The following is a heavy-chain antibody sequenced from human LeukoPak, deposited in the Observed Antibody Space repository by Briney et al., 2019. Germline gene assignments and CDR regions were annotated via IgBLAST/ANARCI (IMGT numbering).Heavy chain of an antibody. CDR3: AKVVRYSGIYYYSMDV. D-gene: IGHD3-10*01. CDR2: IYYSGST. J-gene: IGHJ6*02. Sequence: PSETLSLTCTVSGGSISSSSYYWGWIRQPPGKGLEWIGSIYYSGSTYYDPSLKSRVTISVDTSKNQFSLKLSSVTAADTAVYYCAKVVRYSGIYYYSMDVWGQGTTVTVSS. V-gene: IGHV4-39*07. CDR1: GGSISSSSYY.